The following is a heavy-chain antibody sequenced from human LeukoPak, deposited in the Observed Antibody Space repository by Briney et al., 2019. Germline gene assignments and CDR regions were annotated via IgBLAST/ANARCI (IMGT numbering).Heavy chain of an antibody. CDR3: ARKWLTTSFDI. J-gene: IGHJ3*02. CDR1: GFTFSGYW. D-gene: IGHD2/OR15-2a*01. CDR2: ISSSSSYI. Sequence: GGSLRLSCATSGFTFSGYWVTWVRQAPGKGLEWVSSISSSSSYIYYADSVKGRFTISRDNAKNSLYLQMNSLRAEDTAVYYCARKWLTTSFDIWGQGTMVTVSS. V-gene: IGHV3-21*01.